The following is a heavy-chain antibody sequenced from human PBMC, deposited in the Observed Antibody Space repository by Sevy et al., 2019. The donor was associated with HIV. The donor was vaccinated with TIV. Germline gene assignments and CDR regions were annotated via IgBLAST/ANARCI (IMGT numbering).Heavy chain of an antibody. CDR2: INWDSGAI. Sequence: GGSLRLSCAASGFTFDEFAMHWVRQVPGKGLEWVSGINWDSGAIGYADSVKGRFTTSRDNAKKSLYLKMNSLRGEDTALYYCAKDIVYSYSRGMGVWGQGTTVSDSS. CDR1: GFTFDEFA. CDR3: AKDIVYSYSRGMGV. V-gene: IGHV3-9*01. J-gene: IGHJ6*02. D-gene: IGHD3-22*01.